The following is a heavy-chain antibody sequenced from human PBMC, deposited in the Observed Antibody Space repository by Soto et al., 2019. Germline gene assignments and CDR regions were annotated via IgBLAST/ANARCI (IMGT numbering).Heavy chain of an antibody. D-gene: IGHD3-10*01. Sequence: PGGSLRLSCAASGFTFDDYALHWVRQAPGKGLEWVSGISWNSGSIGYADSVKGRFTISRDNAKNSLYLQMNSLRAEDTALYYCAKDGSGSTMYYYYGMDVWGQGTTVTVSS. J-gene: IGHJ6*02. V-gene: IGHV3-9*01. CDR3: AKDGSGSTMYYYYGMDV. CDR1: GFTFDDYA. CDR2: ISWNSGSI.